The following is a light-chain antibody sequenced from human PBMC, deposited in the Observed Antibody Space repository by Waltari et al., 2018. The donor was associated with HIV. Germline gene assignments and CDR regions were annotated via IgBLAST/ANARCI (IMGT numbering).Light chain of an antibody. J-gene: IGLJ2*01. V-gene: IGLV2-8*01. CDR3: SSYAGRNNVV. Sequence: QSALTQPPSASGSPGQSVTLSCTGTSSDVGGYNYVSWYQQHPGKAPKLMIYDVSKRPSGVPDRFSGSKSGNTASLTVSGLQAEDEADYYCSSYAGRNNVVFGGGTRVTVL. CDR2: DVS. CDR1: SSDVGGYNY.